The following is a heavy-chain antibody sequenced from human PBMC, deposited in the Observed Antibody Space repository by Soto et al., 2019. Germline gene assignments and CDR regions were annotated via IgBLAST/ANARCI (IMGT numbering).Heavy chain of an antibody. CDR3: AREGLPEGGTDSSGYEYYGMDV. V-gene: IGHV1-46*01. J-gene: IGHJ6*02. CDR1: GYTFTSYY. D-gene: IGHD3-22*01. Sequence: QVQLVQSGAEVKKPGASVKVSCKASGYTFTSYYMHWVRQAPGQGLEWMGIINPSGGSISYAQKFQGRVTMTRDTSTSTVYMELSSLRSEDTAVYYCAREGLPEGGTDSSGYEYYGMDVWGQGTTVTVSS. CDR2: INPSGGSI.